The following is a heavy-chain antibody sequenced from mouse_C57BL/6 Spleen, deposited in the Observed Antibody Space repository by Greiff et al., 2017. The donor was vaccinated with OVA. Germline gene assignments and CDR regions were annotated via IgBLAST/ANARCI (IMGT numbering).Heavy chain of an antibody. CDR1: GYAFSSSW. CDR3: AREGLFYAMDY. Sequence: QVQLQQSGPELVKPGASVKISCKASGYAFSSSWMNWVKQRPGKGLEWIGRIYPGDGDTNYNGKFKGKATLTADKSSSPAYMQLSSLTSEDSAVYFWAREGLFYAMDYWGQGTSVTVSS. CDR2: IYPGDGDT. J-gene: IGHJ4*01. D-gene: IGHD3-1*01. V-gene: IGHV1-82*01.